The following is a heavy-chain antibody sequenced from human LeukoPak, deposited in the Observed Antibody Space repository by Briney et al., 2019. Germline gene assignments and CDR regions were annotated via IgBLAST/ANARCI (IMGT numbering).Heavy chain of an antibody. CDR2: INPNSGGT. Sequence: ASVKVSCKASGYTFTGYYMHWVRQAPGRGLEWMGWINPNSGGTNHAQKFQGRVTMTRDTSISTAYMELSRLRSDDTAVYYCARDRPLDADDYYGFYYFDYWGRGTLVTVSS. CDR1: GYTFTGYY. CDR3: ARDRPLDADDYYGFYYFDY. D-gene: IGHD3-10*01. J-gene: IGHJ4*02. V-gene: IGHV1-2*02.